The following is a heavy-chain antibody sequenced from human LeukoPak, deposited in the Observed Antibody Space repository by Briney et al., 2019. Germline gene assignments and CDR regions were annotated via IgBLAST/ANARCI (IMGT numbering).Heavy chain of an antibody. J-gene: IGHJ4*02. CDR1: GHTFTIDG. CDR2: ISAYNGNT. Sequence: ASVKVSCKASGHTFTIDGICWVRQAPGQGLEWMGWISAYNGNTNYAQKLQGRVTMTTDTSTSTAYMELRSLRSDDTAVYYCARDVSKSYYYGSGSYYRTPIDCWGQGTLVTVSS. CDR3: ARDVSKSYYYGSGSYYRTPIDC. V-gene: IGHV1-18*01. D-gene: IGHD3-10*01.